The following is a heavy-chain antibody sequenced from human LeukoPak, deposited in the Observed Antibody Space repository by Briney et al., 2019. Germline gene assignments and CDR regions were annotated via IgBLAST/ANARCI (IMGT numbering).Heavy chain of an antibody. V-gene: IGHV4-34*01. CDR3: ARGYSSGGRLCYFDS. CDR1: GGSFDGYY. Sequence: PSETLSLTCAVYGGSFDGYYWSWIRQPPGKGLEWIGYINHSGSTNYNPSLRSRVAISVDTSKNQFSLKLCSGTAADTAVYYCARGYSSGGRLCYFDSWGQGTLVTVSS. J-gene: IGHJ4*02. CDR2: INHSGST. D-gene: IGHD2-15*01.